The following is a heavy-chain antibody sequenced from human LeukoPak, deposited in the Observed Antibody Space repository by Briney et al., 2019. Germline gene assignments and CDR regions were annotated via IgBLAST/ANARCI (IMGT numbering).Heavy chain of an antibody. D-gene: IGHD4-23*01. CDR1: GYTFTTYD. J-gene: IGHJ4*02. CDR2: MNPNSGNT. CDR3: ARATVVSGGIDY. V-gene: IGHV1-8*03. Sequence: GASVKVSCKASGYTFTTYDMTWVRQATGQGLEWMGWMNPNSGNTGYAQKFQGRVTITRNTSISTAYMELSSLRSEDTAVYYCARATVVSGGIDYWGQGTLVTVSS.